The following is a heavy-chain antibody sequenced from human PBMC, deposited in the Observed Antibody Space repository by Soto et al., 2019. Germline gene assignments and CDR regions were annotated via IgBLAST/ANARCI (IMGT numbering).Heavy chain of an antibody. Sequence: ETLSLTCAVYGGSFSGYYWSWIRQPPGKGLEWIGEINHSGSTNYNPSLKSRVTISVDTSRNQFSLKLSSVTAADTAVYYCARGTGTNNYYYYYGTDVWGQGTRSPST. V-gene: IGHV4-34*01. CDR2: INHSGST. D-gene: IGHD1-7*01. J-gene: IGHJ6*02. CDR3: ARGTGTNNYYYYYGTDV. CDR1: GGSFSGYY.